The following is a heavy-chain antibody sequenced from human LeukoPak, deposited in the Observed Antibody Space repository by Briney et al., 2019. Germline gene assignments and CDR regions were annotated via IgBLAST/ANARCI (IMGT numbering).Heavy chain of an antibody. D-gene: IGHD3-10*01. CDR2: ISSSSSTI. CDR1: GFTFSSYS. CDR3: ARDPYYYGSGSYHNWFDP. J-gene: IGHJ5*02. V-gene: IGHV3-48*01. Sequence: GGSLRLSCAASGFTFSSYSMNWVRQAPGKGLEWVSYISSSSSTIYYADSVKGRFTISRDNAKNSLYLQMNSLRAEDTAVYYCARDPYYYGSGSYHNWFDPWGQGTQVTVSS.